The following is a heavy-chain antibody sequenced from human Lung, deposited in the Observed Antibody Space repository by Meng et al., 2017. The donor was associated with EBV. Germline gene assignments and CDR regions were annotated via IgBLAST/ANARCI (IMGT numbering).Heavy chain of an antibody. D-gene: IGHD1-14*01. J-gene: IGHJ4*02. CDR2: IYHSGIT. V-gene: IGHV4-4*02. Sequence: VLLPDSGPGLVKPSGTLSLPCAVSGGSISSSNWWSWVRQPPGKGLEWIGKIYHSGITIYNPSLKSRVTMSVDNSKNQFSLKLNSMTAADTAVYYCARDPTGGEDHQRVWGQGTLVTVSS. CDR1: GGSISSSNW. CDR3: ARDPTGGEDHQRV.